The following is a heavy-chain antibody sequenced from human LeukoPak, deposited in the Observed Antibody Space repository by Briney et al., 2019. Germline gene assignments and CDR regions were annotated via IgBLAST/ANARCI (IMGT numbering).Heavy chain of an antibody. D-gene: IGHD6-6*01. Sequence: GGSLRLSCAASGFTFSSYGMHWVRQAPGKGLEWVAVIWYDGSNKYYADSVKGRFTISRDNAKNSLYLQMNSLRAEDTAVYYCARSEGYSSSSPSYYYGMDVWGQGTTVTVSS. V-gene: IGHV3-33*01. CDR2: IWYDGSNK. CDR1: GFTFSSYG. J-gene: IGHJ6*02. CDR3: ARSEGYSSSSPSYYYGMDV.